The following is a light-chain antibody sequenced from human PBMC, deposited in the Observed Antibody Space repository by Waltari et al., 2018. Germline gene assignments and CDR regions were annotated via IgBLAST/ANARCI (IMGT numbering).Light chain of an antibody. J-gene: IGKJ1*01. Sequence: DIQLTQSPSSLPATIGDRVTVSCRASQSITRYLNWYQLQPGKAPKLLIYGASTLQSGIPSRFSGSGSVTDFTLTISSLQPEDFGIYYCQQTNTMPWTFGQGTKVEIK. V-gene: IGKV1-39*01. CDR1: QSITRY. CDR2: GAS. CDR3: QQTNTMPWT.